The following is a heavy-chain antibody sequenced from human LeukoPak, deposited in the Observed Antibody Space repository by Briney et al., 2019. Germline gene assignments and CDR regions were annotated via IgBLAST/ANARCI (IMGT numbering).Heavy chain of an antibody. CDR3: ARHFYDSRGSYSFALDS. D-gene: IGHD1-26*01. V-gene: IGHV4-39*01. CDR2: ISYGGST. CDR1: FGSVSSNTYF. J-gene: IGHJ4*02. Sequence: SETLSLTCTVSFGSVSSNTYFWGWIRQPPGKGLEWIGSISYGGSTHYNPSLKSRVTISVDSSKNHFSLKLNSVTAADTAVYHCARHFYDSRGSYSFALDSWGQGTLVTVSS.